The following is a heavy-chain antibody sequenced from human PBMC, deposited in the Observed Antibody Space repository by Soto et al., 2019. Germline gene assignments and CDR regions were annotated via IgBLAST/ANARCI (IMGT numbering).Heavy chain of an antibody. V-gene: IGHV3-30*18. CDR1: GFTFSDYA. J-gene: IGHJ4*02. CDR3: AKGGRQWLVTSDFNY. CDR2: VSHDGRNT. Sequence: VQLVESGGGVVQPGRSLRLSCVASGFTFSDYAMHWVRQAPGKGLEWVAVVSHDGRNTHYADSVKGRFTISRDSSKNTVSLEITSLRAEDTAVYYCAKGGRQWLVTSDFNYWGQGALVTVSS. D-gene: IGHD6-19*01.